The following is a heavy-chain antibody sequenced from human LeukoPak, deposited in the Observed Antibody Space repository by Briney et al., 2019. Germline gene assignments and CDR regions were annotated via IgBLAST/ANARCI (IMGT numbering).Heavy chain of an antibody. Sequence: SETLSLTCTVSGGSISSYYWSWIRQPAGKGLEWIGRIYTSGSTNYNPSLNSRVTISRDTSKNHFSLELSSVTAADTAVYFCARGRVSSSSWSSTYYYYFYMDVWGNGTTDTVSS. V-gene: IGHV4-4*07. CDR3: ARGRVSSSSWSSTYYYYFYMDV. D-gene: IGHD6-13*01. J-gene: IGHJ6*03. CDR1: GGSISSYY. CDR2: IYTSGST.